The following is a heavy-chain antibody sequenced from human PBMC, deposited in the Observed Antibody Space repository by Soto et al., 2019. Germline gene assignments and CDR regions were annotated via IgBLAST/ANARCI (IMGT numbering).Heavy chain of an antibody. CDR2: ISYDGSNK. CDR3: ASEGKYGNCWVYYYYLEV. D-gene: IGHD2-15*01. J-gene: IGHJ6*03. Sequence: QVQLVESGGGVVQPGRSLRLSCAASGFTFSSYGMHWVRQAPGKGLEWVAVISYDGSNKYYADSVKGRFTISRDNSKNTLYLQMNSLRAEDTAVYYCASEGKYGNCWVYYYYLEVWGKGTTVTVSS. V-gene: IGHV3-30*03. CDR1: GFTFSSYG.